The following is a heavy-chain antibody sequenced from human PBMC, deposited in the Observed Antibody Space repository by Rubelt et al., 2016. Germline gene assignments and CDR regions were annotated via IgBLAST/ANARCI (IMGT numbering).Heavy chain of an antibody. J-gene: IGHJ4*02. CDR2: FDPEDGET. Sequence: QVQVVQSGAEVKKPGASVKVSCKVSGYTLTELSMHWVRQAPGKGLEWMGGFDPEDGETIYAQKFQGRVTMNEETCTDTAYRELSSLRSEDTAVYYCATVPTSVNGYWGQGTLVTVSS. D-gene: IGHD2-8*01. CDR1: GYTLTELS. CDR3: ATVPTSVNGY. V-gene: IGHV1-24*01.